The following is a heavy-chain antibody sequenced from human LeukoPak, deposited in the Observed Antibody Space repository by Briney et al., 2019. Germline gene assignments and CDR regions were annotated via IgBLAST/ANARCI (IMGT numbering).Heavy chain of an antibody. CDR3: ARVQYSSSRSGMDV. V-gene: IGHV1-46*01. CDR2: INPSGGST. D-gene: IGHD6-6*01. J-gene: IGHJ6*02. CDR1: GYTLTELS. Sequence: SVKVSCKVSGYTLTELSMHWVRQAPGQGLEWMGIINPSGGSTSYAQKFQGRVTMTRDTSTSTVYMELSSLRSEDTAVYYCARVQYSSSRSGMDVWGQGTTVTVSS.